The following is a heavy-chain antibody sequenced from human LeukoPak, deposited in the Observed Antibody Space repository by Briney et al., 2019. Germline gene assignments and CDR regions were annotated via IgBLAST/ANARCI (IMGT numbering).Heavy chain of an antibody. CDR2: ISGNGGRT. J-gene: IGHJ4*02. V-gene: IGHV3-23*01. Sequence: GGPLRLSCAASGFTFSSYGMSWVRQAPGRGLGGVSAISGNGGRTDYADSVKGRFTISRDNSKNTLYLQMNSLRAEDTAIYYCAKDPSRGYSYDFWGQGTLVTVSS. CDR3: AKDPSRGYSYDF. CDR1: GFTFSSYG. D-gene: IGHD5-18*01.